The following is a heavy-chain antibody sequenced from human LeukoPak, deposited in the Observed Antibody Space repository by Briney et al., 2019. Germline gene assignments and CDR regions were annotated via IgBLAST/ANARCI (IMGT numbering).Heavy chain of an antibody. J-gene: IGHJ4*02. Sequence: GASVKVSCKTSGYTFTSYGISWVRQAPGQRLEWMGWISVHNGDTNYAQKFQGRVTMTTDTSTSTVYMELRSLRSDDTVVYYCARRSSSSADYWGQGTLVTVSS. D-gene: IGHD6-25*01. CDR3: ARRSSSSADY. CDR2: ISVHNGDT. CDR1: GYTFTSYG. V-gene: IGHV1-18*01.